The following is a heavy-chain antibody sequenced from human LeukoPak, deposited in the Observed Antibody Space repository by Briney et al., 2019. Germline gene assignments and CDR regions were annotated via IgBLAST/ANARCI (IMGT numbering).Heavy chain of an antibody. CDR3: ARQGSGGRAFDI. CDR1: GGSINSTTYY. Sequence: SETLSLTCTVSGGSINSTTYYWGWIRQPPGKGLEWIGSISYTGSTYYNPSVKSRLTISVDTSNNQFSLKLSSVTAADTAVYYCARQGSGGRAFDIWGQGTMVTVSS. CDR2: ISYTGST. V-gene: IGHV4-39*01. D-gene: IGHD2-15*01. J-gene: IGHJ3*02.